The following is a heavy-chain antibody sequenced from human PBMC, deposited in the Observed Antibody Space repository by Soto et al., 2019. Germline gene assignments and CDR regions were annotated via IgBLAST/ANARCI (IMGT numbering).Heavy chain of an antibody. CDR1: GFTFSSYE. CDR3: ARAPVVTDAFDI. D-gene: IGHD2-21*02. CDR2: ISSSGSTI. V-gene: IGHV3-48*03. Sequence: EVQLVESGGGLVQPGGSLRLSCAASGFTFSSYEMNWVRQAPGKGLEWVSYISSSGSTIYYADSVKGRFTISRDNAKNALYLQMNRLRAEDTAVYYCARAPVVTDAFDIWGQGTMVTVSS. J-gene: IGHJ3*02.